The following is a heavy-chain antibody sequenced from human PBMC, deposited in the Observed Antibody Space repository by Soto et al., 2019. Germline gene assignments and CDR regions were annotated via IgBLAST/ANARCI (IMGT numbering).Heavy chain of an antibody. V-gene: IGHV1-18*01. CDR2: ISAYNGNT. CDR1: GYTFGSYG. CDR3: ARDRVVVPGWFDP. J-gene: IGHJ5*02. D-gene: IGHD3-3*01. Sequence: QVQLVQSGAEVKKPGASVKVSCKASGYTFGSYGMTWVRQAPGQGLEWMGWISAYNGNTDYAQKFQGRVTLTTDTSTDTAYMELRSLRSDDTAVYYCARDRVVVPGWFDPWGQGTLFTVSS.